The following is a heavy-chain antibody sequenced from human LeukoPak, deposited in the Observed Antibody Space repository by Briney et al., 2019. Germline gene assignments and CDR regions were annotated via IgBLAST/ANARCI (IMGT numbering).Heavy chain of an antibody. V-gene: IGHV3-43*01. D-gene: IGHD2-2*03. CDR3: AKDLSTSGWILEY. CDR2: ISWDGGST. CDR1: GFTFDDYT. J-gene: IGHJ4*02. Sequence: GGSLRLSCAASGFTFDDYTMHWVRQAPGKGLEWVSLISWDGGSTYYADSVKGRFTISRDNSKNSLYLQMNSLRTDDTALYYCAKDLSTSGWILEYWGQGTLVTVSS.